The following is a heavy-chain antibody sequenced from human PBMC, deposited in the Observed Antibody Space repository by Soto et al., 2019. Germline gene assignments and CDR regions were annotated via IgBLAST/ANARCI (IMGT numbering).Heavy chain of an antibody. J-gene: IGHJ4*02. CDR1: GGSFSGYY. V-gene: IGHV4-34*01. CDR3: AAYSYGEAIDY. Sequence: SETLSLTCAVYGGSFSGYYWSWIRQPPGKGLEWIGEINHSGSTNYNPSLKSRVTISVDTSKNQFSLKLSSVTAADTAVYYCAAYSYGEAIDYWGQGTLVTVSS. D-gene: IGHD5-18*01. CDR2: INHSGST.